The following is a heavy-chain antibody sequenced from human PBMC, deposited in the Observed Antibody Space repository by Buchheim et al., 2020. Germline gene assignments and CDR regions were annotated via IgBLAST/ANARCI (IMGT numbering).Heavy chain of an antibody. CDR3: AKDRYDFWSGYPKGYPYYYYYMDV. CDR1: GFTFNSYG. D-gene: IGHD3-3*01. Sequence: QVQLVESGGGVVQPGRSLRLSCAASGFTFNSYGMHWVRQAPGKGLEWVALIWYDGGNKYYADSVKGRFTISRDNSKNTLYLQMNSLRAEDTAVYYCAKDRYDFWSGYPKGYPYYYYYMDVWGKGTT. J-gene: IGHJ6*03. V-gene: IGHV3-33*06. CDR2: IWYDGGNK.